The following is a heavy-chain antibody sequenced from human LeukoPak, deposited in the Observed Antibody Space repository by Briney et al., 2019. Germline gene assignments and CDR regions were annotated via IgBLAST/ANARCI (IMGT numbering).Heavy chain of an antibody. CDR2: SIPIFGSS. Sequence: ASVKVSCKASGGTFIGYVISWVRQAPGQGLEWMGGSIPIFGSSNYAQKFQGRVMITADNSTSTAYMELSSLRSEDTAVYYCARATWEVRDQASNFYYMGVWGKGTTVTVSS. J-gene: IGHJ6*03. D-gene: IGHD1-26*01. CDR3: ARATWEVRDQASNFYYMGV. V-gene: IGHV1-69*06. CDR1: GGTFIGYV.